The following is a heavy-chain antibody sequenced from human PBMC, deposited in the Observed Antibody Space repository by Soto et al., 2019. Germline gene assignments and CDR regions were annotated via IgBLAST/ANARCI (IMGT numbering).Heavy chain of an antibody. D-gene: IGHD3-10*01. CDR2: IHDSGST. V-gene: IGHV4-59*01. J-gene: IGHJ4*02. CDR3: ARALPLVRGVISYYFDY. CDR1: GGSITSYY. Sequence: QVHLQESGPGLVKPSETLSLTCTVSGGSITSYYWSWIRQPPGKGLEWIGYIHDSGSTNYNPSLTSRVTISVDTSRNQFSLKLTSVTAADTAVYYCARALPLVRGVISYYFDYWGQGTLVTVSS.